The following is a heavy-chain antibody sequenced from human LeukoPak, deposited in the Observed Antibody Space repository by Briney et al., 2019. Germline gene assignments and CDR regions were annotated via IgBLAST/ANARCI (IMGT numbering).Heavy chain of an antibody. D-gene: IGHD6-13*01. V-gene: IGHV7-4-1*02. CDR1: GYTFTSYA. CDR3: ARVGQLDYYYYGMDV. J-gene: IGHJ6*02. Sequence: ASVKVSCKASGYTFTSYAMNWVRQAPGQGLEWMGWINTNTGNPTYAQGFTGRFVFSLDTSVSTAYLQISSLKAEDTAVYYCARVGQLDYYYYGMDVWGQGTTVTVSS. CDR2: INTNTGNP.